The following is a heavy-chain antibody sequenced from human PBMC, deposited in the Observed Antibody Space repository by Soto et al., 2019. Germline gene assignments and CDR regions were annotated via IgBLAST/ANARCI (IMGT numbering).Heavy chain of an antibody. D-gene: IGHD2-21*02. CDR2: IYYSGST. CDR1: GGYISSSSYY. Sequence: SETLSLTCTFSGGYISSSSYYWGWIRQPPGKGLERIGSIYYSGSTYYNPSLKSRVTISVDTSKNQFSLKLSSVTAADTAVYYCARVTTRNSPLRYYYYGMDVWGQGTTVTVSS. CDR3: ARVTTRNSPLRYYYYGMDV. J-gene: IGHJ6*02. V-gene: IGHV4-39*01.